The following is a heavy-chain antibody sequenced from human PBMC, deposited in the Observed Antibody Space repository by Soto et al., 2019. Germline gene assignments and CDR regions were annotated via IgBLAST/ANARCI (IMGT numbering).Heavy chain of an antibody. Sequence: QVQLVESGGGVVQPGRSLRLSCAASGFTFITYAMHWVRQAPGKGLEWVAVISYDGNNKYYADSVKGRFTISRDNSRNTLYLQMNILRAEDTAVYYCARGQFGSGLDWGQGTLVTVSS. CDR3: ARGQFGSGLD. CDR1: GFTFITYA. J-gene: IGHJ4*02. D-gene: IGHD6-19*01. V-gene: IGHV3-30-3*01. CDR2: ISYDGNNK.